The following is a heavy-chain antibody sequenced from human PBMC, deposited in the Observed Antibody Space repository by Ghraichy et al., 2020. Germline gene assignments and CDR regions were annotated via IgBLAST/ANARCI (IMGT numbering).Heavy chain of an antibody. D-gene: IGHD2-15*01. Sequence: SETLSLTCTVSGVSISSHYWSWIRQPPGNTLEWIGYIYYSGATNYKPSLKSRVTMSIDTSKTQFSLKLSSVTAADTAVYYCAREGPFCSGGRCDKYFDYWGQGTLVTVSS. CDR2: IYYSGAT. V-gene: IGHV4-59*11. CDR1: GVSISSHY. J-gene: IGHJ4*02. CDR3: AREGPFCSGGRCDKYFDY.